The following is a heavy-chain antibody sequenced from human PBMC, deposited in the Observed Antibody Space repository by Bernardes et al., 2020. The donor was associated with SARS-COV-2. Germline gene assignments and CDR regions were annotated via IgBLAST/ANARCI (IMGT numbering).Heavy chain of an antibody. D-gene: IGHD3-9*01. V-gene: IGHV3-23*01. CDR2: ISGSGGST. CDR3: AKEGTAYDILTGPDY. J-gene: IGHJ4*02. Sequence: GGSLILSCAASGFTFRSYAMSWVRQAPGQGLEWVSAISGSGGSTYYADSVKGRFTISRDNSKNTLYLQMNSLRAEDTAVYYCAKEGTAYDILTGPDYWGQGTLVTVSS. CDR1: GFTFRSYA.